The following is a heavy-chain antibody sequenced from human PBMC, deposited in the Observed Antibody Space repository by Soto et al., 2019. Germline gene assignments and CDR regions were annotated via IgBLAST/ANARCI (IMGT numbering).Heavy chain of an antibody. CDR1: GYNFITYG. Sequence: GASVKVSCKASGYNFITYGLHLVRQAPGQRLEWMGWINTDIGNTKYSQKFQDRVTITRDTSATTSFMELSGLRSEDAAVYYCARGQGSSAYASADFWGQGTLVTVSS. J-gene: IGHJ4*02. CDR3: ARGQGSSAYASADF. CDR2: INTDIGNT. V-gene: IGHV1-3*04. D-gene: IGHD5-12*01.